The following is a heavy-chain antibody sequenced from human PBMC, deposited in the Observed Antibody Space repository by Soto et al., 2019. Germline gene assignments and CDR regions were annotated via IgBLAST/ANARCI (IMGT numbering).Heavy chain of an antibody. V-gene: IGHV3-48*02. J-gene: IGHJ4*02. CDR3: ARGDTYYYDSSGYPYINYFDY. CDR1: GFTFSSYS. CDR2: ISSSSSTI. D-gene: IGHD3-22*01. Sequence: PGGSLRLSCAASGFTFSSYSMNWVRQAPGKGLEWVSYISSSSSTIYYADSVKGRFTISRDNAKNSLYLQMNSLRDEDTAVYYCARGDTYYYDSSGYPYINYFDYWGQGTLVTVSS.